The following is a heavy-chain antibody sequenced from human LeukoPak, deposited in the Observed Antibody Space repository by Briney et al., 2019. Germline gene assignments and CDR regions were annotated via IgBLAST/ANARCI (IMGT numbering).Heavy chain of an antibody. Sequence: PSETLSLTCTVSGGSISSYYWSWIRQPAGKGLEWIGRIYTSGSTNYNPSRKSRVTMPIYTSKNQFSLKLSSVTAADTAVYYCAREVLTARAGYFDYWGQGTLVTVSS. CDR3: AREVLTARAGYFDY. CDR1: GGSISSYY. V-gene: IGHV4-4*07. CDR2: IYTSGST. J-gene: IGHJ4*02. D-gene: IGHD2-21*02.